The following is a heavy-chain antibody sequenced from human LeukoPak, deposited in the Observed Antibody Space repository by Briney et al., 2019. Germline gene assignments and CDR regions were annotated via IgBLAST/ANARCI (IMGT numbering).Heavy chain of an antibody. Sequence: SETLSLTCAVYGGSFSGYYWSWIRQPPGKGLECIGEINHSGSTNYNPSLKSRVTISVDKSKNQFSLKLSSVTAADTAVYYCARSVESAIQSNWFDPWGQGTLVTVSS. CDR2: INHSGST. J-gene: IGHJ5*01. CDR3: ARSVESAIQSNWFDP. V-gene: IGHV4-34*01. D-gene: IGHD3-3*01. CDR1: GGSFSGYY.